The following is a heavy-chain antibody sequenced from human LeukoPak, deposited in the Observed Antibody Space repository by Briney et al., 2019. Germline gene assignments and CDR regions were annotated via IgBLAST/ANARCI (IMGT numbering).Heavy chain of an antibody. Sequence: PSETLSLTCTVSGGSVSSGSYYWSWIRQPPGKGLEWIGYIYYSGSTNYNPSLKSRVTISVDTSKNQFSLKLSSVTAADTAVYYCARIAAAGTHDYWGQGTLVTVSS. V-gene: IGHV4-61*01. D-gene: IGHD6-13*01. J-gene: IGHJ4*02. CDR2: IYYSGST. CDR3: ARIAAAGTHDY. CDR1: GGSVSSGSYY.